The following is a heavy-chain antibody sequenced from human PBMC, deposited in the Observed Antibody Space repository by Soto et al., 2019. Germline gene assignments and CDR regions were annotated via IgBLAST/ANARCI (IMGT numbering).Heavy chain of an antibody. Sequence: QVQLVQSGAEVKKPGSSVRVSCKTSGGTFRNYAVIWVRQAPGQGLECMGGIIPMFGTANYAQKFQGRVTITADKFTSTAYMKLTSVRSEETAVYFCARALDSGPLPDAFDIWGQGTMVTVSS. CDR1: GGTFRNYA. D-gene: IGHD6-19*01. CDR2: IIPMFGTA. CDR3: ARALDSGPLPDAFDI. J-gene: IGHJ3*02. V-gene: IGHV1-69*06.